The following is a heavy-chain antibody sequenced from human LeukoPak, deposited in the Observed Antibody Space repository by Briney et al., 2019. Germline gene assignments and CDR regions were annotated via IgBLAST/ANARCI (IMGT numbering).Heavy chain of an antibody. CDR2: ISNDGVT. V-gene: IGHV3-53*01. CDR3: GGSGSYYTPSYY. CDR1: DFPVSDNY. D-gene: IGHD3-10*01. J-gene: IGHJ4*02. Sequence: PGGSLRLSCATSDFPVSDNYMSWVRQAPGRGLEWVSVISNDGVTDYADSVKGRFTISRDDSNDTVFLQMSSLRPEDTAVYYCGGSGSYYTPSYYWGQGTLDTVSS.